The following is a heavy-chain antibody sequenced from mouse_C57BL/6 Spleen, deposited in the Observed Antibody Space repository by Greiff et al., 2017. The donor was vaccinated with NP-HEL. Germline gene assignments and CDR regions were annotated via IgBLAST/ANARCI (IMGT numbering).Heavy chain of an antibody. CDR2: IYPGDGDT. Sequence: QVQLQQSGAELVKPGASVKISCKASGYAFSSYWMNWVKQRPGKGLEWIGQIYPGDGDTNYNGKFKGKATLTADKSSSTAYMQLSSLTSEDSAVYYCAGRGDNGYPYFDDWGKGTTLTVSS. CDR3: AGRGDNGYPYFDD. CDR1: GYAFSSYW. V-gene: IGHV1-80*01. D-gene: IGHD2-2*01. J-gene: IGHJ2*01.